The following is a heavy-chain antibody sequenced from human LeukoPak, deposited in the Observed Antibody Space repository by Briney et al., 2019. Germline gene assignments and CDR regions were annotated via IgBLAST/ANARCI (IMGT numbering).Heavy chain of an antibody. CDR3: ARLYSGYDYSYFDY. D-gene: IGHD5-12*01. Sequence: GGSLRLSCAASGFTFSSYWMSWVRQAPGKGLEWVANIKQDGSEKYYVDSVKGRFTIPRDNAKNSLYLQMNSLRAEDTAVYYCARLYSGYDYSYFDYWGQGTLVTVSS. CDR2: IKQDGSEK. CDR1: GFTFSSYW. V-gene: IGHV3-7*02. J-gene: IGHJ4*02.